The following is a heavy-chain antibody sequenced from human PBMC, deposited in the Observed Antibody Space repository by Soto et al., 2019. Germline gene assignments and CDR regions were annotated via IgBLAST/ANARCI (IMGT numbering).Heavy chain of an antibody. CDR3: AKELAGGSYGYYYYGMDV. CDR1: GFTFSSYA. Sequence: SLRLSCAASGFTFSSYAMSWVRQAPGKGLEWVSAISGSGGSTYYADSVKGRFTISRDNSKNTLYLQMNSLRAEDTAVYYCAKELAGGSYGYYYYGMDVWGQGTTVTVS. J-gene: IGHJ6*02. D-gene: IGHD1-26*01. CDR2: ISGSGGST. V-gene: IGHV3-23*01.